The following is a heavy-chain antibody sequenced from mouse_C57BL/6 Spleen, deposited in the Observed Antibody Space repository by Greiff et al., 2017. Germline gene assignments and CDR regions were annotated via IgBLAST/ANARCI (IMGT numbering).Heavy chain of an antibody. V-gene: IGHV1-72*01. D-gene: IGHD1-1*01. CDR1: GYTFTSYW. J-gene: IGHJ1*03. Sequence: QVQLQQPGAELVKPGASVKLSCKASGYTFTSYWMHWVKQRPGRGLEWIGRIDPNSGGTKYNEKFKGKATLTVDKPSSTAYMQLSSLTSEDSAVYYCARDYGSSHWYFDVRGTGTTVTVSA. CDR2: IDPNSGGT. CDR3: ARDYGSSHWYFDV.